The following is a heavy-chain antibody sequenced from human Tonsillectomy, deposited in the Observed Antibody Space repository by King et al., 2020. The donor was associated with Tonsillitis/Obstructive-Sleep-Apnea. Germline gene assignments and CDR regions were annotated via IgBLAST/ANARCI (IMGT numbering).Heavy chain of an antibody. D-gene: IGHD6-6*01. CDR1: GGSFSGYY. Sequence: VQLQQWGAGLLKPSETLSLTCAAYGGSFSGYYWTWIRQPPGKGLEWIGEIYHNGSTNYNPSLKSRVTISVDTSKNQFSLKLRSVTAADTAVYYCARDHREFRSSFDYWGEGIPGTVSS. J-gene: IGHJ4*02. V-gene: IGHV4-34*01. CDR3: ARDHREFRSSFDY. CDR2: IYHNGST.